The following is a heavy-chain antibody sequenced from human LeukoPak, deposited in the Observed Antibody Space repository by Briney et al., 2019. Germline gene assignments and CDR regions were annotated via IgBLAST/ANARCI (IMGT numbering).Heavy chain of an antibody. J-gene: IGHJ6*03. V-gene: IGHV4-34*01. CDR3: ARPRATHYYYYMDV. Sequence: PSETLSLTCTVSGGSISGYYWSWIRQPPGKGLEWIGEINHSGSTNYNPSLKSRVTISVDTSKNQFSLKLSSVTAADTAVYYCARPRATHYYYYMDVWGKGTTVTVSS. CDR1: GGSISGYY. D-gene: IGHD5-12*01. CDR2: INHSGST.